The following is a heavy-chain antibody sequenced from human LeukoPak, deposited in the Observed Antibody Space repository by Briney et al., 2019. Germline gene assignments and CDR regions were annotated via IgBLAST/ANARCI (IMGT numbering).Heavy chain of an antibody. Sequence: PGGSLRLSCAASRFTFSSYLMHLVRQAPGKGLVWVSRINSDGSSTTYADSVKGRFTISRDNAKNTLYLQMNSLRAEDTAVYYCARTTGSKNAFDIWGQGTMVTVSS. CDR1: RFTFSSYL. J-gene: IGHJ3*02. CDR2: INSDGSST. CDR3: ARTTGSKNAFDI. D-gene: IGHD1-26*01. V-gene: IGHV3-74*01.